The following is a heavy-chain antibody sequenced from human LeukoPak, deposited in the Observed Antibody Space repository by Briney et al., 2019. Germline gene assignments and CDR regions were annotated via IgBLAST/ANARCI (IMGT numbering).Heavy chain of an antibody. V-gene: IGHV4-34*01. CDR2: INHSGST. Sequence: SETLSLTCAVYTGSFSGYYWTWIRQPPGKGLECIGEINHSGSTNCNPSLKSRITLSVDTSKNQFSLKVGSVTAADTAIYYCARNRADGSGTYYERNPLNFDSWGQGTLVTVSS. CDR3: ARNRADGSGTYYERNPLNFDS. J-gene: IGHJ4*01. CDR1: TGSFSGYY. D-gene: IGHD3-10*01.